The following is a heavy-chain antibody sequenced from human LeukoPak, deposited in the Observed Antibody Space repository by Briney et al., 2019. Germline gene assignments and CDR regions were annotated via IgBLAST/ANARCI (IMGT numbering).Heavy chain of an antibody. V-gene: IGHV3-23*01. D-gene: IGHD3-22*01. Sequence: RTSLRLSCAASGFTFSSYAMSWVRQAPGKGLEWVSAISGSGGSTYYADSVKGRFTISRDNSKNTLYLQMNSLRAEDTAVYYCAKGGGRYDSSGYPYYFDYWGQGTLVTVSS. CDR2: ISGSGGST. CDR1: GFTFSSYA. J-gene: IGHJ4*02. CDR3: AKGGGRYDSSGYPYYFDY.